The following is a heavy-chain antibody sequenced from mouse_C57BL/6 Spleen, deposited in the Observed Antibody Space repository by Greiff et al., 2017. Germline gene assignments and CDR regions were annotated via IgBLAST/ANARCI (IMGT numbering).Heavy chain of an antibody. CDR2: IYPGDGDT. J-gene: IGHJ1*03. D-gene: IGHD1-1*01. V-gene: IGHV1-82*01. Sequence: VQVVESGPELVKPGASVKISCKASGYAFSSYWMNWVKQRPGKGLEWIGRIYPGDGDTNYNGKFKGKATLTADKSSSTAYMQLSSLTSEDSAVYFCASYYYGSSPWYFDVWGTGTTVTVSS. CDR3: ASYYYGSSPWYFDV. CDR1: GYAFSSYW.